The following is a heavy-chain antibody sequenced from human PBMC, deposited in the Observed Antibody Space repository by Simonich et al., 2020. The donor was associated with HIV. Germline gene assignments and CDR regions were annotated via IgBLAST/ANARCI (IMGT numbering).Heavy chain of an antibody. D-gene: IGHD2-2*01. CDR2: INHSGST. J-gene: IGHJ4*02. CDR1: GGSFSGYY. Sequence: QVQLQQWGAGLLKPSETLSLTCAVYGGSFSGYYWSWIRQPPGKGLEGIGEINHSGSTTYNPSLKSRVTISVDTSKNQFSLKLSSVTAADTAVYYCARGFYQRLYYFDYWGQGTLVTVSS. V-gene: IGHV4-34*01. CDR3: ARGFYQRLYYFDY.